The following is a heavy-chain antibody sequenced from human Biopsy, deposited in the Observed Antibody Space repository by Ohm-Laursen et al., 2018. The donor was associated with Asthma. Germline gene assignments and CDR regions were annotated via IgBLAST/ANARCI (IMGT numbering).Heavy chain of an antibody. J-gene: IGHJ5*02. Sequence: SQTLSLICTVSGGSISSDYWSWLRQSPGKGLEWIGYIHNSGNTNYNPSLKSRVTISLDTSKNHFSLRLSFVTAADTAVYFCARGQGRGIQLWSLDPWGQGILVTVSS. CDR2: IHNSGNT. CDR3: ARGQGRGIQLWSLDP. V-gene: IGHV4-59*01. D-gene: IGHD5-18*01. CDR1: GGSISSDY.